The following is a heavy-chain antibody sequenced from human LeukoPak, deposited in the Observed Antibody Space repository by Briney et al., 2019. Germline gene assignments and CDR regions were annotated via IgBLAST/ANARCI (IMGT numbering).Heavy chain of an antibody. Sequence: PGGSLRLSCAASGFTFSTYVMHWVRQAPGKGLQWVAVILYDGSNKYYADSVKGRFTISRDNSKNTLYLQMSSLRAEDTAVYHCVKDGSGSYYTYYFDYWGQGTLVTVSS. V-gene: IGHV3-30*15. CDR2: ILYDGSNK. J-gene: IGHJ4*02. CDR1: GFTFSTYV. CDR3: VKDGSGSYYTYYFDY. D-gene: IGHD3-10*01.